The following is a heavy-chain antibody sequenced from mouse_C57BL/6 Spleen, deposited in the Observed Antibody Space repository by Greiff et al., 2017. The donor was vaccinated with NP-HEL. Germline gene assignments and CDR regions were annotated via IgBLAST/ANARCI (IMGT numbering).Heavy chain of an antibody. CDR1: GYTFTSYG. CDR2: IYPRSGNT. V-gene: IGHV1-81*01. CDR3: ARGGVTTFSYAMDY. D-gene: IGHD2-2*01. J-gene: IGHJ4*01. Sequence: QVQLKQSGAELARPGASVKLSCKASGYTFTSYGISWVKQRTGQGLEWIGEIYPRSGNTYYNEKFKGKATLTADKSSSTAYMELRSLTSEDSAVYFCARGGVTTFSYAMDYWGQGTSVTVSS.